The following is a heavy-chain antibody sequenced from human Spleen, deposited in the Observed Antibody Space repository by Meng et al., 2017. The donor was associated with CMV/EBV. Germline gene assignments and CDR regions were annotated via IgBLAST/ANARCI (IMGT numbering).Heavy chain of an antibody. CDR3: ARGGGDGYSDWFDP. Sequence: ASVKVSCKASGYTFTNYDIHWVRRATGQGLEWMGIINPSGGSTSYVQKFQGRVSMTSDRSTTTVYMELSSLRSEDTAVYYCARGGGDGYSDWFDPWGQGTLVTVSS. CDR2: INPSGGST. J-gene: IGHJ5*02. D-gene: IGHD5-18*01. V-gene: IGHV1-46*01. CDR1: GYTFTNYD.